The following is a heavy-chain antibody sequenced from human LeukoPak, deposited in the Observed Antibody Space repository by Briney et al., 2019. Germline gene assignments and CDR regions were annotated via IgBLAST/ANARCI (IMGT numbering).Heavy chain of an antibody. CDR2: ISGSGGST. J-gene: IGHJ4*02. CDR1: GFTFSTYA. CDR3: AKDRMVRGVISYFDY. Sequence: QAGGSLRLSCAASGFTFSTYAMSWVRQAPGKGLEWVSPISGSGGSTYYADSVRGRFTISRDNSKNTLYLQMNSLRAEDTAVYYCAKDRMVRGVISYFDYWGQGTLVTVSS. V-gene: IGHV3-23*01. D-gene: IGHD3-10*01.